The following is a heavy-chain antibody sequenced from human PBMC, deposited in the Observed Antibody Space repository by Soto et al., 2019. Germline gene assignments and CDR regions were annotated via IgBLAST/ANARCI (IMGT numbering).Heavy chain of an antibody. J-gene: IGHJ4*02. CDR1: GGTFSSYA. CDR2: ILPIFPTA. V-gene: IGHV1-69*13. Sequence: SVKVSCKASGGTFSSYAIRGLRQEPRQRRDWMGGILPIFPTAHYAQTFHRRVAMTADETTSTACVELSRLSSDDQAVYCCAEADVAVTTSSWYFDNWGQGTMVPVS. CDR3: AEADVAVTTSSWYFDN. D-gene: IGHD4-4*01.